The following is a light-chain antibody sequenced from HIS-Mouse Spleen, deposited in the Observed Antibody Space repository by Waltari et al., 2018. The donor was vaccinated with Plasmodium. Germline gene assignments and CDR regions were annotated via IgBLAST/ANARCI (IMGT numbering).Light chain of an antibody. CDR1: ALPKKY. Sequence: SYELTQPPSVSVSPGQTARITCSGDALPKKYAYWYQQKSGQAPVLVIYEDSQRPYGIPERFSGSSSGTMATLTISGAQVEDEADYYCYSTDSSGNHRVFGGGTKLTVL. CDR2: EDS. V-gene: IGLV3-10*01. CDR3: YSTDSSGNHRV. J-gene: IGLJ3*02.